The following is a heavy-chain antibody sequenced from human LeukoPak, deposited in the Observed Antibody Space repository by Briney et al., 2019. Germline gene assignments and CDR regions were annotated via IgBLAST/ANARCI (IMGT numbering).Heavy chain of an antibody. J-gene: IGHJ4*02. CDR1: GGTFSSYA. D-gene: IGHD2-2*01. Sequence: SVKVSCKASGGTFSSYAISWVRQAPGQGLEWMGGIIPIFGTANYAQKFQGGVTITADKSTSTAYMELSSLRSEDTAVYYCASLGYCSSTSCSRGGGGFDYWGQGTLVTVSS. V-gene: IGHV1-69*06. CDR3: ASLGYCSSTSCSRGGGGFDY. CDR2: IIPIFGTA.